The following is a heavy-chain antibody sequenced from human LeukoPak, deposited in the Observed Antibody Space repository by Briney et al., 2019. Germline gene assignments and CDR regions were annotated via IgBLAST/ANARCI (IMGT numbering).Heavy chain of an antibody. V-gene: IGHV3-21*01. CDR3: ARARKVVVVPAAQPNDAFDI. Sequence: GGSLRLSCAASRFTFSSYSMNWVRQAPGKGLEWVSSISSSGSYIYYADSVKGRFTISRDNSKNTLYLQMNSLRAEDTAVYYCARARKVVVVPAAQPNDAFDIWGQGTMVTVSS. CDR2: ISSSGSYI. CDR1: RFTFSSYS. D-gene: IGHD2-2*01. J-gene: IGHJ3*02.